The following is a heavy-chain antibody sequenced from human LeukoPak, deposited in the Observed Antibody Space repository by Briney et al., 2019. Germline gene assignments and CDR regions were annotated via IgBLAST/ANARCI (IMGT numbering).Heavy chain of an antibody. CDR2: ISRSSSNI. D-gene: IGHD4-17*01. J-gene: IGHJ3*02. V-gene: IGHV3-21*01. Sequence: GGSLRLSCAVSGFIFSDYSMNWVRQAPGKGLEWVSFISRSSSNIYYADSVKGRLIISRDNAKNSLYLQMNSLRAEDTAVYYCARVVVRYGDYGDAFDIWGQGIMVTVSS. CDR3: ARVVVRYGDYGDAFDI. CDR1: GFIFSDYS.